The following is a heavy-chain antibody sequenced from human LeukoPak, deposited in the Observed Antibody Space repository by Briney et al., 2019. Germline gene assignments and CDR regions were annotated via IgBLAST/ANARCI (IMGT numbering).Heavy chain of an antibody. V-gene: IGHV1-8*01. CDR1: GDTFTSYD. J-gene: IGHJ4*02. CDR3: ARAIKWELGSDY. Sequence: ASAKVSCKASGDTFTSYDINWVRQAAGQGLEWMGWMNPNSGNTGYAQKFQGRVTMTRNTSISTAYMELSSLRSEDTAVYYCARAIKWELGSDYWGQGTLVTVSS. D-gene: IGHD1-26*01. CDR2: MNPNSGNT.